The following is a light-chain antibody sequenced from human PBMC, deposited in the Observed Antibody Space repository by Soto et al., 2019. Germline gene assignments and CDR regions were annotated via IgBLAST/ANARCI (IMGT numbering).Light chain of an antibody. CDR3: QHYNSAPYS. V-gene: IGKV1-27*01. CDR1: QGISNY. CDR2: SAS. Sequence: DIQMTQSPSSLSASVGDRVTITCRASQGISNYLAWYQQKPRKVPKLLSYSASTLQSVVPARFSGSGSGTDFPLTISTLEPEDVATYYGQHYNSAPYSCGQGTTQEIK. J-gene: IGKJ2*01.